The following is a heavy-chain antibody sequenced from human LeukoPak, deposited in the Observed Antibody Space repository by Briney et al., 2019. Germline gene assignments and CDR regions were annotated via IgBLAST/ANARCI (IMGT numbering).Heavy chain of an antibody. Sequence: PGRSLRLSCAACGFTFDDYAMHWVRHAPGKGLEGVSGISWNSGSIGYADSVKGRFTISRDNAKNSLYLQMNSLRAEDTALYYCAKDYMITFGGVISSAFDIWGQGTMVTVSS. CDR1: GFTFDDYA. J-gene: IGHJ3*02. CDR2: ISWNSGSI. V-gene: IGHV3-9*01. D-gene: IGHD3-16*01. CDR3: AKDYMITFGGVISSAFDI.